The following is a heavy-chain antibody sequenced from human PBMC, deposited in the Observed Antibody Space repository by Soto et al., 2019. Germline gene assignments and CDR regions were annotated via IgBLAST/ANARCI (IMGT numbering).Heavy chain of an antibody. V-gene: IGHV1-18*01. D-gene: IGHD1-26*01. CDR1: GHTSRNNG. CDR2: INASTGAT. CDR3: GGDEDQWDQSLLDY. Sequence: QVLLVQTGAEVGQPVASVKVSCKSSGHTSRNNGISWVLQAPGQGLERMGFINASTGATNYARKFRGRLTLTTDTFPRTVDMELKSLRSDDPAGYYCGGDEDQWDQSLLDYWGQGTLVTVSS. J-gene: IGHJ4*02.